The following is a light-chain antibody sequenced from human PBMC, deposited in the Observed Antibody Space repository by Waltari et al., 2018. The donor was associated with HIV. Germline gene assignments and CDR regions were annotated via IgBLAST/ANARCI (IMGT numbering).Light chain of an antibody. CDR2: EVT. CDR1: SSPVGGYSL. J-gene: IGLJ3*02. V-gene: IGLV2-23*02. Sequence: SALTQPASVSASPGQSITISCAGTSSPVGGYSLVSWYQQHPDKAPKLIIYEVTKRPSGISNRFSGSKSGNTASLTISGLQAEDEADYYCCSYAGSSTWVFGGGTKLTVL. CDR3: CSYAGSSTWV.